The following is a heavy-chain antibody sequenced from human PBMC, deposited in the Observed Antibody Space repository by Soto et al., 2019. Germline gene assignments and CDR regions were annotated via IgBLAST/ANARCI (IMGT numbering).Heavy chain of an antibody. D-gene: IGHD2-2*01. CDR1: GFTVSSNY. Sequence: PGGSLRLSCAASGFTVSSNYMSWVRQAPGKGLEWVSSISTGGNYVYYADSVKGRFTISRDNAKSSLYLQMDSLRAEDTAVYYCARDSRIVARPAMGSVGFDPWGQGTLVTVSS. CDR2: ISTGGNYV. CDR3: ARDSRIVARPAMGSVGFDP. V-gene: IGHV3-21*01. J-gene: IGHJ5*02.